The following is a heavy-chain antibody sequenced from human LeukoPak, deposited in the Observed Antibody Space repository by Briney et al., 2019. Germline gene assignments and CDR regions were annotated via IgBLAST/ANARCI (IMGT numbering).Heavy chain of an antibody. V-gene: IGHV3-53*01. Sequence: EGSLRLSCAASGFTVSSNYMNWVRQAPGKGLEWVSVIYSGGSTYYADSVKGRFTISRDNSKNTLYLQMNSLRAEDTAVYYCANGLAGYYVSSSWGQGTLVTVSS. CDR2: IYSGGST. J-gene: IGHJ4*02. CDR1: GFTVSSNY. D-gene: IGHD3-10*02. CDR3: ANGLAGYYVSSS.